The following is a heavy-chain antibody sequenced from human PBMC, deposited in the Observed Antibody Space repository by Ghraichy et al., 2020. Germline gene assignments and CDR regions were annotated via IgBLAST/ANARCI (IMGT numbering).Heavy chain of an antibody. Sequence: GGSLRLSCAASGFSFSSYAMSWVRQAPGKGLEWVSTITNSGGSTYYADSVKGRFTVSRDNSKNTLYLQMSSLRAEDTAVYYCATRVTPNYWGQGTLVTVSS. V-gene: IGHV3-23*01. CDR2: ITNSGGST. D-gene: IGHD2-21*02. J-gene: IGHJ4*02. CDR3: ATRVTPNY. CDR1: GFSFSSYA.